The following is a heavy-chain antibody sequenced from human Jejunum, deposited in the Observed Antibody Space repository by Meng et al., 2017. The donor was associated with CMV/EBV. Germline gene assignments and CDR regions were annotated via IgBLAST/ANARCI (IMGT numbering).Heavy chain of an antibody. CDR1: GFTFSRYS. CDR2: ITKSSSNT. J-gene: IGHJ4*02. V-gene: IGHV3-21*01. D-gene: IGHD1-26*01. Sequence: CGASGFTFSRYSMNWVRQAPGKGLEWVSSITKSSSNTYDADSVKGRFTISRDNAKNSLYLQMNSLRAEDTAVYYCARDLWEGFDYWGQGTLVTVSS. CDR3: ARDLWEGFDY.